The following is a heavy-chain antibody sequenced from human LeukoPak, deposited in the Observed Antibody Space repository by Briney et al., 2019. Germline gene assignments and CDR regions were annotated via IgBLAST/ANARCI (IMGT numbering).Heavy chain of an antibody. Sequence: SETLSLTCAVYGGSFSGYYWSWIRQPPGKGLEWIGNVFHSGGTYYNPSLQSRVTISIDTSKNQFSLKMTSMTATDTALYYCARSKSGSYHSPFDYWGQGTLLIVSS. V-gene: IGHV4-34*12. J-gene: IGHJ4*02. CDR1: GGSFSGYY. D-gene: IGHD1-26*01. CDR3: ARSKSGSYHSPFDY. CDR2: VFHSGGT.